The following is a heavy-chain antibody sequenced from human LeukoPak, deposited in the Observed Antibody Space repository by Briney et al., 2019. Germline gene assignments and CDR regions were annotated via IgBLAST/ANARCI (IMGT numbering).Heavy chain of an antibody. V-gene: IGHV3-7*03. J-gene: IGHJ5*02. CDR2: INQDGTDK. Sequence: GGSLRLSCAASGFTFTTYWMSWIRQAPGKGLEWVANINQDGTDKYYVDSVKGRFTFSRDNAQNSLYLQMNSLRAEDTAVYYCAKAPDIVVVPAAISWGQGTLVTVFS. D-gene: IGHD2-2*01. CDR3: AKAPDIVVVPAAIS. CDR1: GFTFTTYW.